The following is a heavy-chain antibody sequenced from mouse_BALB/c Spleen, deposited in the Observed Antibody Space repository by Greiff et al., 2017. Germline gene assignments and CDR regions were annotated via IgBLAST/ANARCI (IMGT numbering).Heavy chain of an antibody. D-gene: IGHD1-1*01. Sequence: EVQGVESGGGLVQPGGSRKLSCAASGFTFSSFGMHWVRQAPEKGLEWVAYISSGSSTIYYADTVKGRFTISRDNPKNTLFLQMTSLRSEDTAMYYCARRDYGHWYFDVWGAGTTVTVSS. CDR3: ARRDYGHWYFDV. V-gene: IGHV5-17*02. CDR1: GFTFSSFG. J-gene: IGHJ1*01. CDR2: ISSGSSTI.